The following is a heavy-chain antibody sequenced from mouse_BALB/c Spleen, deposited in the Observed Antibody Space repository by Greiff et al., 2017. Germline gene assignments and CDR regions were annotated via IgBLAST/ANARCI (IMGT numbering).Heavy chain of an antibody. CDR2: ISSGGGST. Sequence: EVHLVESGGGLVKPGGSLKLSCAASGFAFSSYDMSWVRQTPEKRLEWVAYISSGGGSTYYPDTVKGRFTISRDNAKNTLYLQMSSLKSEDTAMYYCARHRGYYGPTGAMDYWGQGTSVTVSS. D-gene: IGHD1-2*01. CDR3: ARHRGYYGPTGAMDY. V-gene: IGHV5-12-1*01. J-gene: IGHJ4*01. CDR1: GFAFSSYD.